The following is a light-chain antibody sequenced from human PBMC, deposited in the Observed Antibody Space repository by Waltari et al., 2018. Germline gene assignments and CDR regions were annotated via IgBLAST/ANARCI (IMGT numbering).Light chain of an antibody. CDR2: DAS. V-gene: IGKV3-15*01. CDR3: QQYNNWPWT. Sequence: EIVMTQSPPTLSVSAGERATLSCRASQSVTSNLAWYQQKLGQAPRLLIYDASTRATGVPARFSGSGSGTEFTLTISSLQSEDFALYYCQQYNNWPWTFGQGTKVEIK. CDR1: QSVTSN. J-gene: IGKJ1*01.